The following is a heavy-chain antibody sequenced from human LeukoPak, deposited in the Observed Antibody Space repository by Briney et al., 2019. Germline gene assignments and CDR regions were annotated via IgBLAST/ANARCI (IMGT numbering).Heavy chain of an antibody. J-gene: IGHJ4*02. CDR1: GYTFTSYG. V-gene: IGHV1-18*01. CDR3: ATQWLGGWVDY. D-gene: IGHD6-19*01. Sequence: ASVKVSCKASGYTFTSYGISWARQAPGQGLEWMGWISAYNGNTNYAQKLQGRVTMTTDTSTSTAYMELRSLRSDDTAVYYCATQWLGGWVDYWGQGTLVTVSS. CDR2: ISAYNGNT.